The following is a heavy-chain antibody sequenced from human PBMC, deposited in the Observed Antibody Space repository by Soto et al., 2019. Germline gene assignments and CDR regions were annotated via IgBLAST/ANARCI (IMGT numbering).Heavy chain of an antibody. J-gene: IGHJ4*02. Sequence: GGSLRLSCAASGFIFSNSAMFWVRQGPGKGLEWVSTILSSGDVSYYADSVKGRFTSSRDNSNHTLSLQMTSLRADDPAVYFCTKYLSTGDGYADFDYWGQGTLVTVSS. V-gene: IGHV3-23*01. CDR1: GFIFSNSA. CDR3: TKYLSTGDGYADFDY. CDR2: ILSSGDVS. D-gene: IGHD5-12*01.